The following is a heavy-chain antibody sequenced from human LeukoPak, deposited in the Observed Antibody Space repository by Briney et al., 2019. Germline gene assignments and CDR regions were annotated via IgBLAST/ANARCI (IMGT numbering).Heavy chain of an antibody. Sequence: GASVTVSCKASGYTFTSYGISWVRQAPGQGLEWMGWISAFNPNSNYAQKLQGRATMSTDTSTSTAYMELRGLRSDDTAVYYCARFTLYCSGGSCYSASYFDYWGQGTLVNGSA. CDR3: ARFTLYCSGGSCYSASYFDY. D-gene: IGHD2-15*01. J-gene: IGHJ4*02. V-gene: IGHV1-18*01. CDR1: GYTFTSYG. CDR2: ISAFNPNS.